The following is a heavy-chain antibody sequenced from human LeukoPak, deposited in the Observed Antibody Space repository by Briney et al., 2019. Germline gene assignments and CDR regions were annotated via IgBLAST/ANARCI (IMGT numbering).Heavy chain of an antibody. D-gene: IGHD1-26*01. Sequence: SETLSLTCTVSGGPISSSSYYWGWIRQPPGKGLEWIGSIYYSGSTNYNPSLKSRVSISLDTSKDQFSLELTSVTAADTAVYYCARHGRIVGATRGFDYWGQGTLVTVSS. J-gene: IGHJ4*02. CDR3: ARHGRIVGATRGFDY. CDR1: GGPISSSSYY. V-gene: IGHV4-39*07. CDR2: IYYSGST.